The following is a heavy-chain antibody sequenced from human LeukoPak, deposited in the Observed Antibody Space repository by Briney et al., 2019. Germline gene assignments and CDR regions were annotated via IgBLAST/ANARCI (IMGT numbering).Heavy chain of an antibody. J-gene: IGHJ4*02. V-gene: IGHV4-38-2*01. CDR3: ARYDVGATKFDY. D-gene: IGHD1-26*01. CDR1: GFTFSSYG. CDR2: IYYSGST. Sequence: GSLRLSCAASGFTFSSYGMGWVRQAPGKGLEWIGSIYYSGSTYYNPSLKSRVTISVDTSKNQFSLKLSSVTAADTAVYYCARYDVGATKFDYWGQGTLVTVSS.